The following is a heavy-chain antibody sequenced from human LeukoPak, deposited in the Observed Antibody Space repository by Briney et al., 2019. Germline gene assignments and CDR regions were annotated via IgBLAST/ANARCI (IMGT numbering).Heavy chain of an antibody. CDR1: GGTFISYA. CDR2: IIPIFGTA. D-gene: IGHD6-19*01. Sequence: ASVRVSCKASGGTFISYAISWVRQAPGQGLEWMGGIIPIFGTANYAQKFQGRVTITADESTSTAYMELSSLRSEDTAVYYCARAVAGLRWYFDLWGRGTLVTVSS. V-gene: IGHV1-69*13. CDR3: ARAVAGLRWYFDL. J-gene: IGHJ2*01.